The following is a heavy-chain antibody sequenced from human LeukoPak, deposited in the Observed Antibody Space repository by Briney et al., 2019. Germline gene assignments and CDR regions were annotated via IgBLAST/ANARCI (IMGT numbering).Heavy chain of an antibody. CDR1: GGSISSYY. CDR2: IYYSGST. CDR3: ARHFAFSYYYMDV. V-gene: IGHV4-59*08. J-gene: IGHJ6*03. Sequence: KPSETLSLTCTVSGGSISSYYWSWIRQPPGKLLHWIGYIYYSGSTNYNPSLKSRVTISVDTSKKQFSLKLSSVTAADTAVYYCARHFAFSYYYMDVWGKGTTVTVSS.